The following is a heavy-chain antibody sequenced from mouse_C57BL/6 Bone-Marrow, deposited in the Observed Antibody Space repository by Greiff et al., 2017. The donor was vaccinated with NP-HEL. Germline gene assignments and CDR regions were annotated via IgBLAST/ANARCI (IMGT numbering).Heavy chain of an antibody. D-gene: IGHD2-3*01. CDR3: ARGGYDGYFYWYFDV. CDR1: GYSITSGYY. Sequence: EVQLQQSGPGLVKPSQSLSLPCSVTGYSITSGYYWNWIRQFPGNKLEWMGYISYDGSNNYNPSLKNRISITRDTSKNQFVLKLNSVTTEDTATYYCARGGYDGYFYWYFDVWGTGTTVTVSS. J-gene: IGHJ1*03. V-gene: IGHV3-6*01. CDR2: ISYDGSN.